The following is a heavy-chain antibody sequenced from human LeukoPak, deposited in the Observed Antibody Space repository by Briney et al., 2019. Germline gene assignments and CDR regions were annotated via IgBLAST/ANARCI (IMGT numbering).Heavy chain of an antibody. CDR2: ICGSGGST. D-gene: IGHD3-22*01. CDR1: GFTFSSYA. V-gene: IGHV3-23*01. CDR3: AKDHINYYDSSGYYSAFDI. J-gene: IGHJ3*02. Sequence: GGSLRLSCAASGFTFSSYAMSWVRQAPGKGLEWVSDICGSGGSTYYADSVKGRFTISRDNSKNTLYLQMNSLRAEDTAVYYCAKDHINYYDSSGYYSAFDIWGQGTMVTVSS.